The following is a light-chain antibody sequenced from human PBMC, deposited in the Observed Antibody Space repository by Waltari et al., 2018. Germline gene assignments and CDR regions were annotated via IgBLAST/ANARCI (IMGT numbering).Light chain of an antibody. CDR1: NSDVGGYNY. CDR2: DVT. CDR3: GSYTARSTYV. Sequence: QSALTQPPSVSGSPGQSITIPCTGANSDVGGYNYVSWYQQYPGKAPKLIIYDVTQRPSGISNRFSGSKSGNTASLTISGLQTEDEAYYHCGSYTARSTYVFGTGTKVTVL. V-gene: IGLV2-14*03. J-gene: IGLJ1*01.